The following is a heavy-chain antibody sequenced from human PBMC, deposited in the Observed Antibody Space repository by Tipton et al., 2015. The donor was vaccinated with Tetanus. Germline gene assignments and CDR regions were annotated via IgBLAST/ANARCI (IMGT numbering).Heavy chain of an antibody. CDR1: GGSISSYY. CDR2: IYYGGST. D-gene: IGHD6-6*01. CDR3: ARERRGIAARPYYFDY. V-gene: IGHV4-59*01. J-gene: IGHJ4*02. Sequence: TLSLTCTVSGGSISSYYWSWIRQPPGKGLEWIGYIYYGGSTNYNPSLKSRVTISVDTSKNQFSLKLSSVTAADTAVYYCARERRGIAARPYYFDYWGQGTLVTVSS.